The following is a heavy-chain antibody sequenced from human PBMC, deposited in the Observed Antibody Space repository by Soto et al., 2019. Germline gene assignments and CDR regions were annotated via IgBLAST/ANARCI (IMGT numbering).Heavy chain of an antibody. D-gene: IGHD3-10*01. CDR2: SSSSGTTI. Sequence: GGSLRLSCAGSGFTFSDYYMSWIRQATGEGREWVSYSSSSGTTIYYAASVKVRFTISRDNAKNSLYLEMHNLRAEDTAIYYCARGSGGHYYFHDWGQGTLVTVSS. J-gene: IGHJ4*02. CDR3: ARGSGGHYYFHD. CDR1: GFTFSDYY. V-gene: IGHV3-11*01.